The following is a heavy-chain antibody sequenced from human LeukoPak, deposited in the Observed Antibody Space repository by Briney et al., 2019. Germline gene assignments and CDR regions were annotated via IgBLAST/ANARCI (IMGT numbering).Heavy chain of an antibody. CDR3: ARANYDSSGYYYVPRAYFDY. J-gene: IGHJ4*02. CDR2: IYYSGST. Sequence: PSETLSLTCTVSGGSISSYYWSWIRQPPGKGLEWIGYIYYSGSTNYNPSLKSRATISVDTSKNQFSLKLSSVTAADTAVYYCARANYDSSGYYYVPRAYFDYWGQGTLVTVSS. CDR1: GGSISSYY. V-gene: IGHV4-59*01. D-gene: IGHD3-22*01.